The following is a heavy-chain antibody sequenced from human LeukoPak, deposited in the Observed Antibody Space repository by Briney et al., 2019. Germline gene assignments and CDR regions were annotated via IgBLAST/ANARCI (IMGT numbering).Heavy chain of an antibody. Sequence: GGSLRLFCAASGFTLSSYWMSWVRQAPGKGLEWVADIKRDGSEKYYVDSVKGRFSISRDNAKNSLYLQMNSLRAEDTAVYYCARVYYGDYGYFDYWGQGTLVTVSS. CDR1: GFTLSSYW. CDR2: IKRDGSEK. D-gene: IGHD4-17*01. J-gene: IGHJ4*02. V-gene: IGHV3-7*01. CDR3: ARVYYGDYGYFDY.